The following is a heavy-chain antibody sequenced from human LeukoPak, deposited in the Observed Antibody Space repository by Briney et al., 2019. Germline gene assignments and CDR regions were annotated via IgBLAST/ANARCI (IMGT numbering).Heavy chain of an antibody. CDR1: GFTFSNAW. CDR2: IKSETDGGTT. CDR3: TSYTYGFFNY. Sequence: GGSLRLSCAASGFTFSNAWMSWVRQAPGKGLEWVGSIKSETDGGTTDYAATVKGRFTIYRDDSKNTLYLQMNSLKTEDTAVYSCTSYTYGFFNYWGQGTPVTVSS. J-gene: IGHJ4*02. V-gene: IGHV3-15*01. D-gene: IGHD5-18*01.